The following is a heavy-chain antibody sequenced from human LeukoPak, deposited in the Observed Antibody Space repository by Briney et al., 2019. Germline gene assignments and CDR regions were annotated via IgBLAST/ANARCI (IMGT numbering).Heavy chain of an antibody. CDR2: IYSGGST. CDR1: GFTVSSNY. Sequence: GGSLRLSCAASGFTVSSNYMTWVRQAPGKGLKWVSVIYSGGSTYYEDSVKGRFTTSRDNFKNTLYLQMNSLRVEDTAVHYCAKEGEGGYFDYWGQGTLVTVSS. D-gene: IGHD3-10*01. CDR3: AKEGEGGYFDY. V-gene: IGHV3-66*01. J-gene: IGHJ4*02.